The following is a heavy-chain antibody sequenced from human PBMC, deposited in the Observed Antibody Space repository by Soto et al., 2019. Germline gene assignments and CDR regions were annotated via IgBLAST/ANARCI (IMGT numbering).Heavy chain of an antibody. CDR3: ASTDFWSGFSNWFDP. CDR2: INPNSGGT. CDR1: GYTLTGYY. V-gene: IGHV1-2*02. J-gene: IGHJ5*02. Sequence: ASVKVSCKASGYTLTGYYMHWVRQAPGQGLEWMGWINPNSGGTNYAQKFQGRVTMTRDTSISTAYMELSRLRSDDTAVYYCASTDFWSGFSNWFDPWGQGTLVTVSS. D-gene: IGHD3-3*01.